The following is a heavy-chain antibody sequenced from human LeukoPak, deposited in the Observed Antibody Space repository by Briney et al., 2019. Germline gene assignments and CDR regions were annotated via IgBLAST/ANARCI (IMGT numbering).Heavy chain of an antibody. CDR3: GRDIGAAIGH. CDR2: TYYRSKWYI. Sequence: SQTLSLTCAISGDSVSSYSAGWNWIRQSPSRGLEWLGRTYYRSKWYIEYALSVRSRITISPDTSKNQVSLQLNSVTPDDTAFYYCGRDIGAAIGHWGQGTLVTVSS. D-gene: IGHD6-13*01. J-gene: IGHJ4*02. CDR1: GDSVSSYSAG. V-gene: IGHV6-1*01.